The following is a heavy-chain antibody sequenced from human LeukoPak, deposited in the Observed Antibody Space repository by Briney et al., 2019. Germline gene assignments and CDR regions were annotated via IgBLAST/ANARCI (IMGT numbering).Heavy chain of an antibody. CDR3: AKNDNYDFWSTGGY. CDR2: IDRAGSIDT. Sequence: GGSLRLSCAASGFTFSTYVMKWVRQTPERGLEWVSTIDRAGSIDTHYADSVRGRFIISRDNSKNTLYLQMNSLRAEDTAVYYCAKNDNYDFWSTGGYWGQGTLVTVSS. D-gene: IGHD3-3*01. CDR1: GFTFSTYV. J-gene: IGHJ4*02. V-gene: IGHV3-23*05.